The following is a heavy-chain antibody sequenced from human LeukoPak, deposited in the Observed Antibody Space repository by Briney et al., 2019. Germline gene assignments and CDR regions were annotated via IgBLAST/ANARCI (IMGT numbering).Heavy chain of an antibody. CDR2: IYYSGST. CDR3: ARAGYGDYADAFDI. CDR1: GGSVSSGSYY. D-gene: IGHD4-17*01. V-gene: IGHV4-61*01. Sequence: SETLSLTCTVSGGSVSSGSYYWSWIRQPPGKGLEWIRYIYYSGSTNYNPSLKSRVTISVDTSKNQFSLKLSSVTAADTAVYYCARAGYGDYADAFDIWGQGTMVTVSS. J-gene: IGHJ3*02.